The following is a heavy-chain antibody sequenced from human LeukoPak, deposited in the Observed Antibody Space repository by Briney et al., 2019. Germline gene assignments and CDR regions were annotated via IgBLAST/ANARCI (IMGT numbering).Heavy chain of an antibody. D-gene: IGHD6-13*01. CDR3: AKEMAAGGADAFDI. CDR1: GFTFSSYG. Sequence: PGGSLRLSCAASGFTFSSYGMSWVRQAPGKGLEWVSGISGLGDNTYYVDSVKGRFTISRDNAKNTLYLQMNSLRAEDTALYYCAKEMAAGGADAFDIWGQGTMVTVSS. J-gene: IGHJ3*02. V-gene: IGHV3-23*01. CDR2: ISGLGDNT.